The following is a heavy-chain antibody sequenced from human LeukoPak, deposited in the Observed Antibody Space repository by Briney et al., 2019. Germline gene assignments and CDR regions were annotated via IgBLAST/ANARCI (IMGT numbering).Heavy chain of an antibody. CDR3: AKQLGYCSDGSCYFDY. CDR2: ISNSGGST. Sequence: GGSLRLSCAAPAFTFSSSAMSWVRQAPGKGLEWVSAISNSGGSTYYADSVKGRFTISRDNSKNTLYLQMSSLRAEDTAVYYCAKQLGYCSDGSCYFDYWGQGTLVTVSS. D-gene: IGHD2-15*01. V-gene: IGHV3-23*01. J-gene: IGHJ4*02. CDR1: AFTFSSSA.